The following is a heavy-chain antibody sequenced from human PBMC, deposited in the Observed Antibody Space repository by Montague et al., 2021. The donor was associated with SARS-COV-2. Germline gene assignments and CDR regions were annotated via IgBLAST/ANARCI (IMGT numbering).Heavy chain of an antibody. Sequence: SETLSLTCAVYVGSCSGDYRRWMRQHPGKVLAWFGEINHSGSTKYNPSLKSRVTISVDTSKNQFSLKLSSVTAADTAVYYCARGTKRVFTYDYDSSGYASDYWGQGTLVTVSS. J-gene: IGHJ4*02. CDR2: INHSGST. V-gene: IGHV4-34*01. D-gene: IGHD3-22*01. CDR3: ARGTKRVFTYDYDSSGYASDY. CDR1: VGSCSGDY.